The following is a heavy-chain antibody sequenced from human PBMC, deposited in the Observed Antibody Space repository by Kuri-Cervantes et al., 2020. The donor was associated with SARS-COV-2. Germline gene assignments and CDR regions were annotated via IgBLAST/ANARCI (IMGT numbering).Heavy chain of an antibody. CDR3: ARALFGQLTPSWTIDY. CDR1: GYTFTSYG. V-gene: IGHV1-18*04. D-gene: IGHD2-2*01. J-gene: IGHJ4*02. CDR2: ISAYNGNT. Sequence: ASVKVSCKASGYTFTSYGISWVRQAPGQGLEWMGWISAYNGNTNYAQKLQGRVTMTTDTSTSTAYMELRSLRSDDTAVYYCARALFGQLTPSWTIDYWGQGTRVTGAS.